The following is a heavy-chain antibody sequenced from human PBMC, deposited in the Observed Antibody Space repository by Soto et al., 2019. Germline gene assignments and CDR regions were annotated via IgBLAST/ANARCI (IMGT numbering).Heavy chain of an antibody. CDR3: ASRSGARGYYYYYYGMDV. D-gene: IGHD2-15*01. Sequence: SETLSLTCAVSGGSISSSNWWSWVRQPPGKGLEWIGEIYHSGSTNYNPSLKSRVTISVDRSKNQFSLKLSSVTAADTAVYYCASRSGARGYYYYYYGMDVWGQGTTVTVSS. CDR2: IYHSGST. J-gene: IGHJ6*02. CDR1: GGSISSSNW. V-gene: IGHV4-4*02.